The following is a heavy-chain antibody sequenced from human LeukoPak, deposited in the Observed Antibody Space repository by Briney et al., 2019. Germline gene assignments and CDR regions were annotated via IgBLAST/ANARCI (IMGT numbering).Heavy chain of an antibody. CDR2: INHSGST. CDR3: ARDEQQLVPGQVTDEDWFDP. J-gene: IGHJ5*02. V-gene: IGHV4-34*01. Sequence: SETLSLTCAVYGGSFSGYYWSWIRQPPGKGLEWIGEINHSGSTNYNPSLKSRVTISVDTSKNQFSLKLSSVTAADTAVYYCARDEQQLVPGQVTDEDWFDPWGQGTLVTVSS. CDR1: GGSFSGYY. D-gene: IGHD6-13*01.